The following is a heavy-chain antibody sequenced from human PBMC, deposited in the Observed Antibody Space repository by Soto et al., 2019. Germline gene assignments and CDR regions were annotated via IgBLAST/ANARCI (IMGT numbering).Heavy chain of an antibody. V-gene: IGHV4-34*01. CDR3: ARGGVTIFGVVNPYGMDV. CDR1: GGSFSGYY. J-gene: IGHJ6*02. CDR2: INHSGST. Sequence: ASETLSLTCAVYGGSFSGYYWSWIRQPPGKGLEWIGEINHSGSTNYNPSPKSRVTISVDTSKNQFSLKLSSVTAADTAVYYCARGGVTIFGVVNPYGMDVWGQGTTVTVSS. D-gene: IGHD3-3*01.